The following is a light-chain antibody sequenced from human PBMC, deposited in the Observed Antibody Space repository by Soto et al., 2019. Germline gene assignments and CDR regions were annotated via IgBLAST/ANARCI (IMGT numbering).Light chain of an antibody. CDR2: EVS. V-gene: IGLV2-14*01. J-gene: IGLJ1*01. CDR3: SSYTSSSTL. Sequence: HSALTQPASVSGSPGQSITISCTGTSSDVGSYNYVSWYQQHPGKAPKLMFYEVSDRPSGISSRFSGSKSGNTASLTISGLQTEDEADYYCSSYTSSSTLFGTGTKVTVL. CDR1: SSDVGSYNY.